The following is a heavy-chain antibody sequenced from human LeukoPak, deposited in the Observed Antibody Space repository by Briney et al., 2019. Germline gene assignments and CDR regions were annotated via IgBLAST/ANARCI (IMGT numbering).Heavy chain of an antibody. CDR2: INPNSGGT. CDR3: ASTPPEYYYMDV. V-gene: IGHV1-2*02. J-gene: IGHJ6*03. CDR1: GYTFTGYY. Sequence: ASVKVSCKASGYTFTGYYMHWVRQAPGQGLEGMGWINPNSGGTNYAQKFQGRVTMTRDTSISTAYMELSRLRSDDTAVYYCASTPPEYYYMDVWGKGTTVTISS.